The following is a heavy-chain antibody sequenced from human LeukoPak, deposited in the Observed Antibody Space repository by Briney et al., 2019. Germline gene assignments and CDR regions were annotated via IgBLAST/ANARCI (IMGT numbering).Heavy chain of an antibody. CDR3: ARAFGYSYDFGYFFDY. J-gene: IGHJ4*02. CDR2: INPNSGGT. V-gene: IGHV1-2*02. D-gene: IGHD5-18*01. Sequence: ASVKVSCKASGYTFTGYYMHWVRQAPGQGLEWMGWINPNSGGTNYAQKFQGRVTMTRDTSISTAYMELSRLRSDDTAVYYCARAFGYSYDFGYFFDYWGQGTLVTVSS. CDR1: GYTFTGYY.